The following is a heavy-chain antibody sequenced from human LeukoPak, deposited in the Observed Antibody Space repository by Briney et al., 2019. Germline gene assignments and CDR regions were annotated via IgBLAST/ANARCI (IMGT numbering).Heavy chain of an antibody. J-gene: IGHJ4*02. D-gene: IGHD3-3*01. CDR2: INSDGSST. V-gene: IGHV3-74*01. CDR3: AREAALYSYDFWSGYSQFDY. CDR1: GFTFSSYW. Sequence: GGSLRLSCAASGFTFSSYWMHWVRQAPGKGLVWVSRINSDGSSTSYADSVKGRFTISRDNAKNTLYLQMNSLRAEDTAVYYCAREAALYSYDFWSGYSQFDYWGQGTLVTVSP.